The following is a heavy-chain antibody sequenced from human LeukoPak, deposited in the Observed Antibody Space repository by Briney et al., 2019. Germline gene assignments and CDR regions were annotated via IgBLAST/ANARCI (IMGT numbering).Heavy chain of an antibody. D-gene: IGHD3-10*01. V-gene: IGHV3-33*03. CDR3: AKVLLRFGELLSPFDY. Sequence: PGGSLRLSCAASGFTFSSYGMHWVRQAPGKGLEWVAVIWYDGSNKYYADSVKGRFTISRDNAKNSLYLQMNSLRAEDTALYYCAKVLLRFGELLSPFDYWGQGALVTVSS. CDR1: GFTFSSYG. J-gene: IGHJ4*02. CDR2: IWYDGSNK.